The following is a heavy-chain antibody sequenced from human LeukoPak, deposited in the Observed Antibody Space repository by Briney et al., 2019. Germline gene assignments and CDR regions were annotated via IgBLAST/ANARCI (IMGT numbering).Heavy chain of an antibody. CDR1: GYSFTTHW. CDR3: ARRSGLTYYGAFDI. D-gene: IGHD3-10*01. V-gene: IGHV5-51*01. Sequence: GESLKISCKGAGYSFTTHWIGWVRQMPGRGLEWMGIIYPGDSETTYSPSFQGQGTISADKSISTAYLQWSSLKASDTAMYYCARRSGLTYYGAFDIWGQGTMVTVSS. J-gene: IGHJ3*02. CDR2: IYPGDSET.